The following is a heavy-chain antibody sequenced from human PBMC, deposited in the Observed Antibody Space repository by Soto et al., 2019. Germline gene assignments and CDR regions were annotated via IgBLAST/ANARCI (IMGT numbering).Heavy chain of an antibody. CDR1: GGSFSGYY. CDR2: INHSGST. J-gene: IGHJ6*02. V-gene: IGHV4-34*01. Sequence: KTSETLSLTCAVYGGSFSGYYWSWIRQPPGKGLEWIGEINHSGSTNYNPSLKSRVTISVDTSKNQFSLKLRSVTAADTAVYYCARVSVRVTKVRGVAPYYYGMDVWGQGTTVTVSS. CDR3: ARVSVRVTKVRGVAPYYYGMDV. D-gene: IGHD3-10*01.